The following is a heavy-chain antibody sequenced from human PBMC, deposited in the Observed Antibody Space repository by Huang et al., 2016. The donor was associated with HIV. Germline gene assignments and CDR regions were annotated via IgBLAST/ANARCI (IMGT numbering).Heavy chain of an antibody. CDR2: IHSRGRT. CDR3: ARDEGSVYGMDV. V-gene: IGHV4-59*11. Sequence: QVQLQESGPGLVKPSETLSLSCTVSGGSMSDHHWRWVRQPPVKGLEWIGFIHSRGRTKDKPSLKSRGTVSADTTGNRFSLKWTSVTVADTARYCCARDEGSVYGMDVWDQGTTVTVSS. J-gene: IGHJ6*02. D-gene: IGHD6-19*01. CDR1: GGSMSDHH.